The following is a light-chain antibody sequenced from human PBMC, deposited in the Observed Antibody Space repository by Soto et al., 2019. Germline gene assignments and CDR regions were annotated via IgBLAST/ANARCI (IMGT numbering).Light chain of an antibody. J-gene: IGKJ2*01. CDR2: KAS. CDR3: QQYHSRYS. CDR1: QNINSW. Sequence: DIQMTQSPSTLSASVGDRVTITCRASQNINSWLAWYQQKPGKAPKLLIYKASSSESGVPSRFSGSGTGTESTLTTSSPQPDDFATHYCQQYHSRYSFGQGTKLEIK. V-gene: IGKV1-5*03.